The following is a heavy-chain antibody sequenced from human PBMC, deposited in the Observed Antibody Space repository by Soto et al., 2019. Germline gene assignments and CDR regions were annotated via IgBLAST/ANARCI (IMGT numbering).Heavy chain of an antibody. Sequence: SETLSLTCTVSGGSISSGDYYWSWIRQPPGKGLEWIGYIYYSGSTYYNPSLKSRVTISVDTSKNQFSLKLSSVTAADTAVYYCAREPPSAGTTDYWGQGALVTVS. V-gene: IGHV4-30-4*01. CDR2: IYYSGST. D-gene: IGHD1-7*01. CDR3: AREPPSAGTTDY. J-gene: IGHJ4*02. CDR1: GGSISSGDYY.